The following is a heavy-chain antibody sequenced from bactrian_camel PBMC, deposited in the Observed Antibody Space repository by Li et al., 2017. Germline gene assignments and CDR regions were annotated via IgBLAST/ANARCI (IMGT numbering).Heavy chain of an antibody. V-gene: IGHV3S55*01. CDR2: IDSDGST. J-gene: IGHJ4*01. Sequence: HVQLVESGGGSVQAGGSLRLSCQVSEYTDRSYCMGWFRQAPGKDREGVAHIDSDGSTSYADTVKGRFTISEDKVFNTLYLEMIALQPDDTAMYYCAAARCARASLVFRAQGRPYNYWGQGTQVTVS. CDR3: AAARCARASLVFRAQGRPYNY. D-gene: IGHD1*01. CDR1: EYTDRSYC.